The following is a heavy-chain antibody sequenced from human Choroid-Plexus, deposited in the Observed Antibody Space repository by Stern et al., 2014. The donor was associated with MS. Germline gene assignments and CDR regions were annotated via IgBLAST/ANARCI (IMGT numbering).Heavy chain of an antibody. V-gene: IGHV3-30*18. CDR2: ISYDGSDK. Sequence: QVQLVESGGGVAQPGRPLILSCAASGFTFSNFGMHWVRQAPGKGLEWVALISYDGSDKYYADSVKGRFTIFRDNSKNPLYMHMNSLRAEDTAVYYCAKDRQLSTYFFDYWGQGSLVTVSS. J-gene: IGHJ4*02. CDR1: GFTFSNFG. CDR3: AKDRQLSTYFFDY. D-gene: IGHD6-6*01.